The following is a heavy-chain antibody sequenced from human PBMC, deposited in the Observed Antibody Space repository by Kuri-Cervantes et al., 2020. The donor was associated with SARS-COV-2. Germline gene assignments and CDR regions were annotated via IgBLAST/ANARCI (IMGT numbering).Heavy chain of an antibody. CDR2: IYTSGST. CDR1: GGSISSYY. J-gene: IGHJ4*02. V-gene: IGHV4-4*07. Sequence: ESLKISCTVSGGSISSYYWSWIRQPAGKGLEWIGRIYTSGSTNYNPSLKSRVTMSVDTSKNQFSLKLSSVTAADTAVYYCARDSPEYSSSSSVPFDYWGQGTLVTVSS. CDR3: ARDSPEYSSSSSVPFDY. D-gene: IGHD6-6*01.